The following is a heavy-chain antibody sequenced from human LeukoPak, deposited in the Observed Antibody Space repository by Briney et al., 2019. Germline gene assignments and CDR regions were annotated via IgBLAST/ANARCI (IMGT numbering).Heavy chain of an antibody. Sequence: SETLSLTCAVSGYSISSGYYWGWIRQPPGKGLEWIGSIYHSGSTYYNPSLKSRDTISVDTSKNQFSLKLSSVTAADTAVYYCARRYAGGYFDYWGQGTLVTVS. CDR1: GYSISSGYY. D-gene: IGHD1-1*01. V-gene: IGHV4-38-2*01. CDR3: ARRYAGGYFDY. J-gene: IGHJ4*02. CDR2: IYHSGST.